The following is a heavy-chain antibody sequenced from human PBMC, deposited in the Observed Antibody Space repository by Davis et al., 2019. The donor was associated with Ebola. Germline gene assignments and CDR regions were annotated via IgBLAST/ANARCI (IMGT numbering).Heavy chain of an antibody. Sequence: PGGSLRLSCAASGFTFSSYSMNWVRQAPGKGLEWVSSISSSSSYIYYADSVKGRFTISRDNAKNSLYLQMNSLRAEDTAVYYCVRWDNGNFYWIGYWGRGSLVTVSS. CDR1: GFTFSSYS. V-gene: IGHV3-21*01. D-gene: IGHD1-1*01. CDR2: ISSSSSYI. J-gene: IGHJ4*02. CDR3: VRWDNGNFYWIGY.